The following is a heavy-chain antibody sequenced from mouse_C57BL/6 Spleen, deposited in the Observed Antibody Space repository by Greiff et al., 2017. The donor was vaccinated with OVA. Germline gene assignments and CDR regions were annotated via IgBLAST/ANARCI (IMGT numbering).Heavy chain of an antibody. Sequence: EVKLQESGAELVRPGASVKLSCTASGFNIKDDYMHWVKQRPEQGLEWIGWIDPENGDTEYASKFQGKATITADTSSNTAYLQLSSLTSEDTAVYYCTTRKGDFDYWGQGTTLTVSS. J-gene: IGHJ2*01. CDR3: TTRKGDFDY. CDR1: GFNIKDDY. D-gene: IGHD3-3*01. CDR2: IDPENGDT. V-gene: IGHV14-4*01.